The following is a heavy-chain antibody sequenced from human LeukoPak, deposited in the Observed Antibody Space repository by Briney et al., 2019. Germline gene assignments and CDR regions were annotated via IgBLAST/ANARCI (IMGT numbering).Heavy chain of an antibody. CDR2: IYYSGST. Sequence: SETLSLTCTVSGGSISSYYWSWIRQPPGKGLEWIGYIYYSGSTNYNPSLKSRVTISVDTSKNQFSLKLSSVTAADTAVYYCARVPAPTLNYYYYYGMDVWGQGATVTVSS. J-gene: IGHJ6*02. CDR3: ARVPAPTLNYYYYYGMDV. V-gene: IGHV4-59*08. CDR1: GGSISSYY.